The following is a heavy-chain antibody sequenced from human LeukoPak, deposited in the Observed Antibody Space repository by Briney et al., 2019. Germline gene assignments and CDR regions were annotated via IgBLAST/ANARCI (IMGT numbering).Heavy chain of an antibody. Sequence: ASVKVSCKAFGGTFSSYAISWVRQAPGQGLEWMGGISPIFGTANYAQKFQGRVTITADESTSTAYMELSSLRSEDTAVYYCARDRVVVVPAAHYGAFDIWGQGTMVTVSS. J-gene: IGHJ3*02. CDR2: ISPIFGTA. D-gene: IGHD2-2*01. CDR1: GGTFSSYA. CDR3: ARDRVVVVPAAHYGAFDI. V-gene: IGHV1-69*01.